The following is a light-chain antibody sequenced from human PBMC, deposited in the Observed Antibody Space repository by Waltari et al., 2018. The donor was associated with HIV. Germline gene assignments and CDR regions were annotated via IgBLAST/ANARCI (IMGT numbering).Light chain of an antibody. J-gene: IGKJ4*01. V-gene: IGKV3-20*01. CDR3: QQYATSPELT. CDR2: GAS. Sequence: EIVLTQSPDTLSLSPGERATLSCTASQSVTSGYLAWYQQKPGRTPRLVISGASSRATGIPDRFSGSGSGTHFTLTINGVEPEDVAVYFCQQYATSPELTFGGGTQLDIK. CDR1: QSVTSGY.